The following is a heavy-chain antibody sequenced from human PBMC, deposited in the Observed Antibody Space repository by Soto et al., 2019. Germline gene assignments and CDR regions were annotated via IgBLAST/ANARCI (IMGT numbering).Heavy chain of an antibody. D-gene: IGHD3-3*01. V-gene: IGHV4-4*07. CDR2: IYTSGST. CDR1: GGSISSYY. CDR3: ARDQYYDFWSGYYTGPYYYGMDV. Sequence: SETLSLTCTVSGGSISSYYWSWIRQPAGKGLEWVGRIYTSGSTNYNPSLKSRVTMSVDTSKNQFSLKLSSVTAADTAVYYCARDQYYDFWSGYYTGPYYYGMDVWGQGTTVTVSS. J-gene: IGHJ6*02.